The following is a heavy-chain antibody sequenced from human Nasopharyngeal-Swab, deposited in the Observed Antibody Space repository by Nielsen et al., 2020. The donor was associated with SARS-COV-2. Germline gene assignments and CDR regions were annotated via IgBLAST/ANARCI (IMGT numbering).Heavy chain of an antibody. CDR2: TRNKANSYTT. CDR1: GFTFSDHY. Sequence: GGSLRLSCAASGFTFSDHYMDWVRQAPGKGLEWVGRTRNKANSYTTEYAASVKGRFTVSRDDSKNSLYLQTNSLKTEDTAVYYCVRVFYSSVSSRWHFDLWGRGTLVTVSS. D-gene: IGHD3-10*01. J-gene: IGHJ2*01. CDR3: VRVFYSSVSSRWHFDL. V-gene: IGHV3-72*01.